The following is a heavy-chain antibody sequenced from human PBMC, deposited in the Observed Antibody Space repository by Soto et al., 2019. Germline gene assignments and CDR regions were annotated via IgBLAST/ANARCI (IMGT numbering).Heavy chain of an antibody. J-gene: IGHJ4*01. Sequence: GGSLRLSCVASGFTFSSYGIHWVRQAPGKGLEWVAVISNDGSNEYYADSVKGRFTISRDNSKNTLYPQMDSLRPEDTAVYYCAKEITVAGDIDYWGHGTLVTVSS. D-gene: IGHD6-19*01. CDR3: AKEITVAGDIDY. V-gene: IGHV3-30*18. CDR1: GFTFSSYG. CDR2: ISNDGSNE.